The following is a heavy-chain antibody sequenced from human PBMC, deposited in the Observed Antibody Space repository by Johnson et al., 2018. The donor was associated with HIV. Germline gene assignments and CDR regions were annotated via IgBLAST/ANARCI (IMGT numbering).Heavy chain of an antibody. D-gene: IGHD4-17*01. J-gene: IGHJ3*02. CDR2: INWNGGRT. V-gene: IGHV3-20*04. CDR3: AGDGTFGYGDYVGRAFDI. Sequence: EVLLLESGGGLVKPGGSLRLSCAASGFTFDDHGMSWVRQAPGKGLEWVSGINWNGGRTGYADSVKGRFTISRDNAKNSLYLQMDSLRPEDTAVYYCAGDGTFGYGDYVGRAFDIWGQGKMVTVSS. CDR1: GFTFDDHG.